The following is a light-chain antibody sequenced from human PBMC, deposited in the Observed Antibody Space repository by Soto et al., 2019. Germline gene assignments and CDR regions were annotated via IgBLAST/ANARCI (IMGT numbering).Light chain of an antibody. CDR3: MHGTRWPYT. V-gene: IGKV2-30*01. J-gene: IGKJ2*01. CDR1: QSLVYSDGNTY. CDR2: SVS. Sequence: VMTQSPLSLPVTLGQPASISCRTSQSLVYSDGNTYLTWFQQRPGQSPRRLIYSVSNRDSGVPDRFSGRGSGPDFTLTISRVEAADVGLYYCMHGTRWPYTFGQGTKLEIK.